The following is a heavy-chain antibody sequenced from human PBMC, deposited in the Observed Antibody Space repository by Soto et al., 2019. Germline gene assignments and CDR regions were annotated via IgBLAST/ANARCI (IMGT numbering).Heavy chain of an antibody. CDR2: IFPSDSDT. D-gene: IGHD3-22*01. CDR1: GYRFTSYW. J-gene: IGHJ5*02. CDR3: ARKDKSGYFDWFDP. V-gene: IGHV5-51*01. Sequence: GESLKISCRTSGYRFTSYWIAWVRQMPGKGLEWMGIIFPSDSDTRYSPSFQGQVTISADRSTSTVFLQWASLKASDTAVYFCARKDKSGYFDWFDPWGQGTLVTVSS.